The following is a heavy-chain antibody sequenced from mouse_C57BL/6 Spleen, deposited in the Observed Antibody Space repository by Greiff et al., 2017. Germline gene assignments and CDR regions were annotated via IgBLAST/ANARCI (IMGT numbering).Heavy chain of an antibody. J-gene: IGHJ3*01. D-gene: IGHD2-4*01. CDR2: ISDGGSYT. CDR1: GFTFSSYA. Sequence: EVMLVDSGGGLVKPGGSLKLSCAASGFTFSSYAMSWVRQTPEKRLEWVATISDGGSYTYYPDNVKGRFTISRDNAKNNLYLQMSHLKSEDTAMYYCARDGDYDGRFAYGGQGTLVTVSA. V-gene: IGHV5-4*01. CDR3: ARDGDYDGRFAY.